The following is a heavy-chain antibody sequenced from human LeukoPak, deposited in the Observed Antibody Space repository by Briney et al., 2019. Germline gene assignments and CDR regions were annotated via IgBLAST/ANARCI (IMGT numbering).Heavy chain of an antibody. V-gene: IGHV3-30*02. CDR3: AKGASGYCSGGSCYYKYHYMDV. D-gene: IGHD2-15*01. J-gene: IGHJ6*03. Sequence: GGSLRLSCAASGFTFSSYVMHWVRQAPGKGLEWVAFIRYDGSNKYYADSVKGRFTISRDNSKKTLYLQMNSLRAEDTAVYYCAKGASGYCSGGSCYYKYHYMDVWGKGTTVTISS. CDR1: GFTFSSYV. CDR2: IRYDGSNK.